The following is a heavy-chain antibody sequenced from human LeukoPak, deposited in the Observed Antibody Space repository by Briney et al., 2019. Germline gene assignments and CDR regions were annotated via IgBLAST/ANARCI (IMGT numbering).Heavy chain of an antibody. CDR3: AKDACSGGSCFAFDY. J-gene: IGHJ4*02. CDR1: GFTFSSYG. V-gene: IGHV3-30*02. CDR2: IRYDGSNK. Sequence: GGSLRLSCAASGFTFSSYGMHWVRQAPGKGLEWVAFIRYDGSNKYYADSVKGRFTISRDNSKNTLYLQMNSLRAEDTAVYYCAKDACSGGSCFAFDYWGQGTLVTVSS. D-gene: IGHD2-15*01.